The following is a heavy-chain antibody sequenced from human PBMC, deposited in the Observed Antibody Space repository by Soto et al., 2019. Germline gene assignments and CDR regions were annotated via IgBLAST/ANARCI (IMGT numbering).Heavy chain of an antibody. CDR2: INPSGGST. D-gene: IGHD3-10*01. J-gene: IGHJ6*02. CDR1: GYTFTSYD. V-gene: IGHV1-46*01. Sequence: SGQVCCKASGYTFTSYDMHWVRQAPGQGLEWMGIINPSGGSTSYAQKFQGRVTMTRDTSTSTVYMELSSLRSEDTAVYYCARLAGFALAGGMDVWGQGTTVTVSS. CDR3: ARLAGFALAGGMDV.